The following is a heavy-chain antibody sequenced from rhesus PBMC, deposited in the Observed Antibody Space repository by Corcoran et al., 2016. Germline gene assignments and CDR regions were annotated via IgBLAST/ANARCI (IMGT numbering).Heavy chain of an antibody. CDR2: VDHEDGEA. J-gene: IGHJ4*01. V-gene: IGHV1-111*02. D-gene: IGHD1-14*01. CDR1: VYPFTDHF. Sequence: VQLVLSGAEVKKPGASVNISFKASVYPFTDHFLNWVLHAPVKGLVWMERVDHEDGEADNAQKIQERVTITADMSTDTAYRELSSLRSEDTAVYYCARARIAGTGLDYWGQGVLVTVSS. CDR3: ARARIAGTGLDY.